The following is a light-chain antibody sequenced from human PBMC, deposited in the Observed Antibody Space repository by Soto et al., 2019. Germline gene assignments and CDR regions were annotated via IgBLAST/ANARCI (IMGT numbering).Light chain of an antibody. V-gene: IGKV1-33*01. CDR3: QQYENLPLT. Sequence: DIQLTQSPPSLSASVGDGVTITCQASQDITNYLNWYQHKSGKSPKLLIFDAANLEAGVPSRFSGRGSGTQFTFTISSLQPEDVAAYYGQQYENLPLTFGGGTKVE. CDR2: DAA. J-gene: IGKJ4*01. CDR1: QDITNY.